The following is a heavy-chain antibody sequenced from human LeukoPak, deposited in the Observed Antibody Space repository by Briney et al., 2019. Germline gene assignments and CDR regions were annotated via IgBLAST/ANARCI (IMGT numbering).Heavy chain of an antibody. CDR2: INPSGGST. V-gene: IGHV1-46*01. Sequence: ASVKVSCKTSGYTFTSYYMHWVRQAPGQGLEWMGIINPSGGSTTYAQKFQGRVTLTRDTSTSILYMELSSLRSEDTAFYYCARGHFDSSGYYFDYWGQGTLVTVSS. D-gene: IGHD3-22*01. CDR3: ARGHFDSSGYYFDY. J-gene: IGHJ4*02. CDR1: GYTFTSYY.